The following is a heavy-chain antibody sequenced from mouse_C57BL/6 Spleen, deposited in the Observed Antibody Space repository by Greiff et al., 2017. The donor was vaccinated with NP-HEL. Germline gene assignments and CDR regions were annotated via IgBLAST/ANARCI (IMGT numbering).Heavy chain of an antibody. Sequence: EVKLQESGPVLVKPGASVKMSCKASGYTFTDYYMNWVKQSHGKSLEWIGVINPYNGGTSYNQKFKGKATLTVDKSSSTAYMELNSLTSEDSAVYYCARGDSFDYWGQGTTLTVSS. CDR3: ARGDSFDY. CDR2: INPYNGGT. CDR1: GYTFTDYY. J-gene: IGHJ2*01. V-gene: IGHV1-19*01.